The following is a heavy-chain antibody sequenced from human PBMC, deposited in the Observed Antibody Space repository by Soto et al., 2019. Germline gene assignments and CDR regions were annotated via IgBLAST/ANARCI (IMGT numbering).Heavy chain of an antibody. D-gene: IGHD3-3*01. CDR1: GFTVSSNY. CDR2: IYSGGST. CDR3: ARVWHSRRWPLEGYFDY. V-gene: IGHV3-53*02. J-gene: IGHJ4*02. Sequence: EVQLVETGGGLIQPGGSLRLSCAASGFTVSSNYMSWVRQAPGKGLEWVSVIYSGGSTYYADSVKGRFTISRDNSKNTLYLQMNSLRAEDTAVYYCARVWHSRRWPLEGYFDYWGQGTLVTVSS.